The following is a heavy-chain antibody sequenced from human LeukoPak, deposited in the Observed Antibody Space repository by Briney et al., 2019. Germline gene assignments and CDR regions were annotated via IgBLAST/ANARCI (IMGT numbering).Heavy chain of an antibody. Sequence: GGSLRLSCAASGFTFSSYSMNWVRQAPGKGLEWVSSISSSSSYIYYADSVKGRLTISRDNSKNTLYLQMNSLRAEDTAVYYCAKDLNPYYGSGTFDYWGQGTLVTVSS. V-gene: IGHV3-21*04. J-gene: IGHJ4*02. D-gene: IGHD3-10*01. CDR1: GFTFSSYS. CDR3: AKDLNPYYGSGTFDY. CDR2: ISSSSSYI.